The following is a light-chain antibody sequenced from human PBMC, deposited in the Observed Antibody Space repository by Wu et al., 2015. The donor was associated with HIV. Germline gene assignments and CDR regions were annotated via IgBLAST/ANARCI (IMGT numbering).Light chain of an antibody. CDR1: QGIANY. J-gene: IGKJ4*01. V-gene: IGKV1-27*01. CDR3: TKSITVAPAT. CDR2: GAS. Sequence: DIQMTQSPSSLSASVGDRVTITCRASQGIANYLAWHQLKPGKVPKLLIFGASTLQSGVPSRFSGSGSGTDFTLTISSLQPEDVATYYCTKSITVAPATFGGGTKVEIK.